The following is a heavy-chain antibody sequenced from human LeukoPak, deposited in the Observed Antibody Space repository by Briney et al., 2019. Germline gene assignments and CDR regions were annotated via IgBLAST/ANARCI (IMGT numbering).Heavy chain of an antibody. J-gene: IGHJ4*02. CDR3: AKVDFDY. CDR1: GFTFSSYG. CDR2: IRYDGSAK. Sequence: GGSLRLSCAASGFTFSSYGMHWVRQAPGKGLEWVAFIRYDGSAKYYADSVKGRFTISRDTSKNTVYMEMNSLRAADTAVYYCAKVDFDYWGQGTLVTVSS. V-gene: IGHV3-30*02.